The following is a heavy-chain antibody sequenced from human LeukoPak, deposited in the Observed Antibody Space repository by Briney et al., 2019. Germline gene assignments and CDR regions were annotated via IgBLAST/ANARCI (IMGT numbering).Heavy chain of an antibody. J-gene: IGHJ3*02. CDR2: ISAYNGNT. CDR1: GSTFTSYG. D-gene: IGHD6-19*01. V-gene: IGHV1-18*01. Sequence: GASVKVSCKASGSTFTSYGISWVRQAPGQGLEWMGWISAYNGNTNYAQKLQGRVTMTTDTSTSTAYMELRSLRSDDTAVYYCASFGAVAGTQRRQPSYAFDIWGQGTMVTVSS. CDR3: ASFGAVAGTQRRQPSYAFDI.